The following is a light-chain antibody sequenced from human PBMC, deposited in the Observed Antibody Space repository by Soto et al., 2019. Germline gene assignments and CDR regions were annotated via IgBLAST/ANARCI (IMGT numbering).Light chain of an antibody. CDR2: EVT. CDR1: SSDVGGYNY. J-gene: IGLJ2*01. CDR3: ISYTSSNTLI. Sequence: QSALTQPASVSVSPGQSITISCTGTSSDVGGYNYVSWYQQYPGKAPKVMIYEVTNRPSGVSNRFSGSKSGNTASLTISGLQAEDEADYYCISYTSSNTLIFGGGTKVTVL. V-gene: IGLV2-14*01.